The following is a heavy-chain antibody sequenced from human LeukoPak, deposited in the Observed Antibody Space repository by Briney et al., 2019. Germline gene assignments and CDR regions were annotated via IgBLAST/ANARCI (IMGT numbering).Heavy chain of an antibody. Sequence: GGSLRLSCAASGFTFSSYGMHWVRQAPGKGLEWVAVIWYDGSNKYYADSVKGRFTISRDNSKNTLYLQMNSLRAGDTAVYYCARAFGIRRTYYYYYMDVWGKGTTVTVSS. CDR1: GFTFSSYG. CDR2: IWYDGSNK. D-gene: IGHD1-14*01. J-gene: IGHJ6*03. V-gene: IGHV3-33*01. CDR3: ARAFGIRRTYYYYYMDV.